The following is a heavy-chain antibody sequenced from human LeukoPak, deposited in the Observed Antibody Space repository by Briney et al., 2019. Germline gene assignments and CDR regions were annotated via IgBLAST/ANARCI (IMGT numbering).Heavy chain of an antibody. Sequence: SETLSLTCAVYGGSFSGYYWSWIRQPPGKGLEWIGEINHSGSTNYNPSLKSRVTISVDTSKNQFSLKLSSVTAADTAVYYCARSGPDYYDSSGYYWGQGTLVTVSS. CDR2: INHSGST. CDR3: ARSGPDYYDSSGYY. V-gene: IGHV4-34*01. D-gene: IGHD3-22*01. J-gene: IGHJ4*02. CDR1: GGSFSGYY.